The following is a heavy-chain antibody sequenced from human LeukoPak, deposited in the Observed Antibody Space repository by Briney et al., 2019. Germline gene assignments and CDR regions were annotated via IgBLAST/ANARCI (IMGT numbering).Heavy chain of an antibody. V-gene: IGHV4-30-2*01. Sequence: PSQTLSLTCAVSGGSISSGGYSWSWIRQPPGKGLEWIGEINHSGSTNYNPSLKSRVTISVDTSKNQFSLKLSSVTAADTAVYYCARVAPSDDFWSGYYKDYFDYWGQGTLVTVSS. CDR2: INHSGST. CDR1: GGSISSGGYS. J-gene: IGHJ4*02. D-gene: IGHD3-3*01. CDR3: ARVAPSDDFWSGYYKDYFDY.